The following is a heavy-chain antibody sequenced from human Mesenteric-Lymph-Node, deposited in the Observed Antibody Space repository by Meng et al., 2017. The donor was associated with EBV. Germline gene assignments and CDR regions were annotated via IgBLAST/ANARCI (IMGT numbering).Heavy chain of an antibody. CDR3: ARDLLRGVIHS. Sequence: QGGREGSGPGLLKPSGTLSLMCAVSGGSISSNNWWTWVGQPPGKGLEWIAEIYHSGTSNYNPSLKSRLTVSVDKSKNQFSLKLTSVTAADTAVYYCARDLLRGVIHSWGQGTLVTVSS. V-gene: IGHV4-4*02. CDR1: GGSISSNNW. D-gene: IGHD3-10*01. J-gene: IGHJ4*02. CDR2: IYHSGTS.